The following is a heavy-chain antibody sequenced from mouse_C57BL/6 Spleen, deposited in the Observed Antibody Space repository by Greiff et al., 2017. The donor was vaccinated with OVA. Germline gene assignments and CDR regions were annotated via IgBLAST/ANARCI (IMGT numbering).Heavy chain of an antibody. CDR2: ISSGGSYT. CDR1: GFTFSSYG. V-gene: IGHV5-6*01. D-gene: IGHD2-10*02. J-gene: IGHJ2*01. Sequence: EVHLVESGGDLVKPGGSLKLSCAASGFTFSSYGMSWVRQTPDKRLEWVATISSGGSYTYYPDSVKGRFTISRDNAKNTLYLQMSSLKSEDTAMYYCARQGYGNFYFDYWGQGTTLTVSS. CDR3: ARQGYGNFYFDY.